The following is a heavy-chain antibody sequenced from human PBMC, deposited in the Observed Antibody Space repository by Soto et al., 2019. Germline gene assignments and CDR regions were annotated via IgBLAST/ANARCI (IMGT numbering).Heavy chain of an antibody. CDR3: ARGWLATGGSLSYMDV. Sequence: GGSMRLSCAASGFTVRASYMSWVRQVPGKGLEWVSGIGTAGDTYYQGSVKGRFTISRENAKNSLYLQMNNLRAGDTALYYCARGWLATGGSLSYMDVWGKGTTVTVSS. CDR2: IGTAGDT. CDR1: GFTVRASY. D-gene: IGHD6-13*01. V-gene: IGHV3-13*01. J-gene: IGHJ6*03.